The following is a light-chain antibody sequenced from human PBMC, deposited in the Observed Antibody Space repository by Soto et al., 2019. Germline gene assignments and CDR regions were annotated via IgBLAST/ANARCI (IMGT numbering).Light chain of an antibody. CDR3: SSYTSSSTPV. CDR2: EVT. Sequence: QSALTQPASVSGSPGQAITISCTGTSSDVGGYNYVSWYQQHPGKAPKLMIYEVTNRPSGVSNRFSGSKSGNTASLPISGLQAEDEADYYCSSYTSSSTPVFGGGTKLTVL. V-gene: IGLV2-14*01. CDR1: SSDVGGYNY. J-gene: IGLJ3*02.